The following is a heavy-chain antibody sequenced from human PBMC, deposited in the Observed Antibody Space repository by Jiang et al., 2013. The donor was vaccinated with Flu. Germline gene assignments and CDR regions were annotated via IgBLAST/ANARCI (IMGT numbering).Heavy chain of an antibody. Sequence: SGAEVKKPGSSVKVSCTTSGGTFSSYGFSWVRQAPRQGLEWVGGIIPLFDTANYAEKFQGRVTVTADESTTTIYMELTSLRSEDTAVYYCARESTRHGYNPLDYWGQGTLVTVSS. CDR1: GGTFSSYG. CDR2: IIPLFDTA. V-gene: IGHV1-69*01. J-gene: IGHJ4*02. D-gene: IGHD5-24*01. CDR3: ARESTRHGYNPLDY.